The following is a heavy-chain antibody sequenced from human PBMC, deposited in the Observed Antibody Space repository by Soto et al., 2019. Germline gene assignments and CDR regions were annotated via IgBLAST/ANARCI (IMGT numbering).Heavy chain of an antibody. V-gene: IGHV4-39*01. D-gene: IGHD2-15*01. Sequence: SETLSLTCSVSGGSFSTSSYYWGWIRQPPGKGPEWIGSISYSGITYYNPSLKSRVTISVDTSKNQFSLKLNSVTAADTAVYYCARHSTTVVARGVDYWGQGTLVTVSS. CDR2: ISYSGIT. CDR1: GGSFSTSSYY. J-gene: IGHJ4*02. CDR3: ARHSTTVVARGVDY.